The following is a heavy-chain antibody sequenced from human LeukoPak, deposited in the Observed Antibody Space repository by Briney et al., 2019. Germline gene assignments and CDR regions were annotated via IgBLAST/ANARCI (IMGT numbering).Heavy chain of an antibody. J-gene: IGHJ4*02. CDR1: GFTFSSYA. D-gene: IGHD3-10*01. V-gene: IGHV3-23*01. CDR3: AKVRALWFGELYDY. CDR2: ISGSGGST. Sequence: GGSLRLSCAASGFTFSSYAMSWVRQAPGKGLEWVSAISGSGGSTYYADSVKDRFTISRDNSKNTLYLQMNSLRAEDTAVYYCAKVRALWFGELYDYWGQGTLVTVSS.